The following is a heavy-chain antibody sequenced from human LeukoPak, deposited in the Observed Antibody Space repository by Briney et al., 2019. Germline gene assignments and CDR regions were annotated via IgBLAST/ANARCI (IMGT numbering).Heavy chain of an antibody. CDR2: IYYSGST. CDR1: GGSISSSGYY. V-gene: IGHV4-39*07. Sequence: SETLSLTCTVSGGSISSSGYYWGWIRQPPGKGLEWIGSIYYSGSTYYNPSLKGRVSISIDTSKNQFSLKLRSVTAADTAVYYCARDYYGGTSGWFDFWGQGTLVTVSS. D-gene: IGHD4-23*01. J-gene: IGHJ5*01. CDR3: ARDYYGGTSGWFDF.